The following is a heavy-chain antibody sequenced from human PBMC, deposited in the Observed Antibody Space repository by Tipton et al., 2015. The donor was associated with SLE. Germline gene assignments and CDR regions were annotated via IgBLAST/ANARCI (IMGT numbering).Heavy chain of an antibody. D-gene: IGHD3/OR15-3a*01. CDR3: ARGTGSY. CDR1: GFTFTDYW. J-gene: IGHJ4*02. Sequence: SLRLSCAASGFTFTDYWMSWVRQVPGKGLDWVANIKQDGSLRYYADSVKGRFTISRDNAKNSVYLQMNSLRADDSAVYYCARGTGSYWGQGTLVTVSS. CDR2: IKQDGSLR. V-gene: IGHV3-7*03.